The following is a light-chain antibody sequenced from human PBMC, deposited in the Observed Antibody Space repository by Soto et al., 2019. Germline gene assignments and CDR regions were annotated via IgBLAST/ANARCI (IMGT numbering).Light chain of an antibody. V-gene: IGLV1-40*01. Sequence: QPVLTQPPSVSGAPGQRVTISCTGSSSNIGTGYDVHWYQQLPRTAPKLLIYGNSNRPSGVPDRFSGSKSGTSASLAITGLQADDEADYYCQSYDSSLSGSVFGGGTKLTVL. CDR2: GNS. CDR3: QSYDSSLSGSV. CDR1: SSNIGTGYD. J-gene: IGLJ2*01.